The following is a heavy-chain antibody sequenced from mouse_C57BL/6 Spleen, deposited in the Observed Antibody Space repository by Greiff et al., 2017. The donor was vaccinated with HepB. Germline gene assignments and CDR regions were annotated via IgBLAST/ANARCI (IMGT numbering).Heavy chain of an antibody. CDR2: ISYDGSN. CDR3: ARAGRGWYFDV. J-gene: IGHJ1*03. Sequence: DVKLQESGPGLVKPSQSLSLTCSVTGYSITSGYYWNWIRQFPGNKLEWMGYISYDGSNNYNPSLKNRISITRDTSKNQFFLKLNSVTTEDTATYYCARAGRGWYFDVWGTGTTVTVSS. D-gene: IGHD4-1*01. V-gene: IGHV3-6*01. CDR1: GYSITSGYY.